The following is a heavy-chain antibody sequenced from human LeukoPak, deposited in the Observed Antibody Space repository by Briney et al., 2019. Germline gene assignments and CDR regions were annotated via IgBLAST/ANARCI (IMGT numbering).Heavy chain of an antibody. Sequence: SETLSLSCTVSGGAISNYYWSWIRQSAGKGLEWIGQIYGSGGTNYNPSLKSRVTMSTDRSENQISLRLSSVTAADTAIYYCARNRSNDYGEVPFDIWGQGTMVSVSS. CDR2: IYGSGGT. D-gene: IGHD4-17*01. CDR1: GGAISNYY. J-gene: IGHJ3*02. V-gene: IGHV4-4*07. CDR3: ARNRSNDYGEVPFDI.